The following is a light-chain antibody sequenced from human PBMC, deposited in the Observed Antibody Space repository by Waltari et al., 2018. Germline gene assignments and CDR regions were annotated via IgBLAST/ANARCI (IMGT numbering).Light chain of an antibody. J-gene: IGKJ4*01. CDR3: QQSNDWPVART. CDR1: QSVSSN. V-gene: IGKV3-15*01. CDR2: GAS. Sequence: EIVMTQSPVTLSVSPGERATLSCRASQSVSSNLAWYQQKPGQAPRLLIYGASTRATGIQARFSGSGSGTEFTLTISSLQSEDFAVYYCQQSNDWPVARTFGGGTKVEIK.